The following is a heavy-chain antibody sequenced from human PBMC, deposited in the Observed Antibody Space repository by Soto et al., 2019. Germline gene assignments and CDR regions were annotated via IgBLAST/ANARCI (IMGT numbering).Heavy chain of an antibody. J-gene: IGHJ4*02. D-gene: IGHD3-3*01. V-gene: IGHV4-59*01. CDR3: ARGTFGVVKD. Sequence: QVQLQESGPGLVKPSETLSLTCTVSGGSISSYYWSWIRQSPGKGLEWIGYMYYSGSTNYNPSLKSRVTISIDTSRNQFSLKLSSVTAADTAVNYCARGTFGVVKDWGQVTLVTVSS. CDR1: GGSISSYY. CDR2: MYYSGST.